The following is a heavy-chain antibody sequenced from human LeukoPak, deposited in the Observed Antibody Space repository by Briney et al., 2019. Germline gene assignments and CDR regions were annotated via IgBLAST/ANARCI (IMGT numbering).Heavy chain of an antibody. Sequence: GGSLRLSCAGSGFTLNDYYVNWLRRAPGKGLEWISYISSNSGAVNYADSVKGRFTMSRDYAKNSVYLEMTSLRGEDTGVYYCARVHNTVFWGQGILVTVSS. D-gene: IGHD4-11*01. CDR3: ARVHNTVF. CDR1: GFTLNDYY. J-gene: IGHJ1*01. CDR2: ISSNSGAV. V-gene: IGHV3-11*01.